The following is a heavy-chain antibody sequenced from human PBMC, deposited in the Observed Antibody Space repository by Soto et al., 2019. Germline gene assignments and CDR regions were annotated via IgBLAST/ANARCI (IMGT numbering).Heavy chain of an antibody. D-gene: IGHD2-15*01. J-gene: IGHJ4*02. CDR3: AREDCSGGSCSHLDY. V-gene: IGHV4-34*01. Sequence: SETLSLTCAVYGETFSGFYWSWIRQPPGKGLEWIGEVNHSGNTNYNPSLKSRVTISADTSKNQFSLNLRSVTAADTAIYYCAREDCSGGSCSHLDYWSQGTLVTVSS. CDR2: VNHSGNT. CDR1: GETFSGFY.